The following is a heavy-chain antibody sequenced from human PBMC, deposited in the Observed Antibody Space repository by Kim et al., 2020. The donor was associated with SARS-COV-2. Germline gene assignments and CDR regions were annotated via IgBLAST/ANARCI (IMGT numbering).Heavy chain of an antibody. Sequence: ASVKVSCKASGYTFTSYGISWVRQAPGQGLEWMGWISAYNSNTNYAQKLQGRVTMTTDTSTSTAYMELRSLRSDDTAVYYCARSSIAARSLVYYYYMDVWGKGTTVTVSS. CDR1: GYTFTSYG. V-gene: IGHV1-18*01. J-gene: IGHJ6*03. D-gene: IGHD6-6*01. CDR2: ISAYNSNT. CDR3: ARSSIAARSLVYYYYMDV.